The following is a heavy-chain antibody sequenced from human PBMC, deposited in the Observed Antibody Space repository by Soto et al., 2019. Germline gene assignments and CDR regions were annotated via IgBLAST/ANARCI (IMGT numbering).Heavy chain of an antibody. CDR2: VSSDGSDK. V-gene: IGHV3-30*18. CDR3: AKPYYYDSLASSTFFDY. J-gene: IGHJ4*02. Sequence: GGSLRLSCAASGFRFSNCVMHWVRQAPGKGLEWVALVSSDGSDKNYAGSVKGRFTVSRDSSKNTLYLQMNSLRPEDTAVYYCAKPYYYDSLASSTFFDYWGQGTLVTVSS. CDR1: GFRFSNCV. D-gene: IGHD3-22*01.